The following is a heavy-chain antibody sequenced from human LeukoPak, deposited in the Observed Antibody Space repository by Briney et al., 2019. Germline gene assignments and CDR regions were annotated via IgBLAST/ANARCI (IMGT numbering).Heavy chain of an antibody. CDR1: GFTFSSYA. Sequence: SGGSLRLSCAASGFTFSSYAMSWVRQAPAKGLEWVSAISGSGGSIYYADSVKGRFTISRDNSKNTLYLQMNSLRAEDTAVYYCAKGGNSGSYSDIWGQGTMVTVSS. CDR3: AKGGNSGSYSDI. V-gene: IGHV3-23*01. D-gene: IGHD1-26*01. J-gene: IGHJ3*02. CDR2: ISGSGGSI.